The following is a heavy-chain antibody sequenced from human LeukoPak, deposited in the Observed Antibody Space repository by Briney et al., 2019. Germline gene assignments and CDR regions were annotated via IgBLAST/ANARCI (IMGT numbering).Heavy chain of an antibody. J-gene: IGHJ4*02. D-gene: IGHD2/OR15-2a*01. CDR3: ARDLGSSPLLLPQIGNFDY. Sequence: SETLSLTCTVSGGSISSYYWSWIRQPPGKGLEWIGYIYYSGSTNYNPSLKSRVTISVDTSKNQFSLKLSSVTAADTTVYYCARDLGSSPLLLPQIGNFDYWGQGTLVTVSS. CDR2: IYYSGST. V-gene: IGHV4-59*01. CDR1: GGSISSYY.